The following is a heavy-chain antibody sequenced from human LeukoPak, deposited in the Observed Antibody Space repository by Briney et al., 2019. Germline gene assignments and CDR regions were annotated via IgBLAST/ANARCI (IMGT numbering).Heavy chain of an antibody. CDR3: ARGLRYSGYDDYMDV. V-gene: IGHV4-34*01. CDR2: IDHSGRT. Sequence: SETLSLTCAVYGGSFNIYYWTWIRQPPGQGLEWIGEIDHSGRTNYNPSLKSRVTMSVETSKNQFSLKLSSVTAADTAVYYCARGLRYSGYDDYMDVWGKGTTVTVSS. D-gene: IGHD5-12*01. CDR1: GGSFNIYY. J-gene: IGHJ6*03.